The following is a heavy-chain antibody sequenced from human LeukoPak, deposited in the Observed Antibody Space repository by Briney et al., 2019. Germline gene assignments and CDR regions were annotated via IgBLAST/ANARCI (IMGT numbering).Heavy chain of an antibody. V-gene: IGHV3-11*04. CDR3: AWWPDPVIRITMVRGGNDAFDI. CDR2: ISSSGSTI. J-gene: IGHJ3*02. D-gene: IGHD3-10*01. CDR1: GFTFSDCY. Sequence: PGGSLRLSCAASGFTFSDCYMSWIRQAPGKGLEWVSYISSSGSTIYYADSVKGRFTISRDNAKNSLYLQMNSLRAEDTAVYYCAWWPDPVIRITMVRGGNDAFDIWGQGTMVTVSS.